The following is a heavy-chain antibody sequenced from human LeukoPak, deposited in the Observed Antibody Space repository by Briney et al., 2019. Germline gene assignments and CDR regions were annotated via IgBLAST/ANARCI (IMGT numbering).Heavy chain of an antibody. CDR3: ARILGDSSGYYSTPGDY. J-gene: IGHJ4*02. D-gene: IGHD3-22*01. V-gene: IGHV1-18*01. CDR2: LSAYNGNT. Sequence: ASVKVSCKSSGYTFTSYGISWVRQAPGQGLEWMGWLSAYNGNTNYAQKLQGRVTMTTDTSTSTAYMELRSLRSDDTAVYYCARILGDSSGYYSTPGDYWGQGTLVTVSS. CDR1: GYTFTSYG.